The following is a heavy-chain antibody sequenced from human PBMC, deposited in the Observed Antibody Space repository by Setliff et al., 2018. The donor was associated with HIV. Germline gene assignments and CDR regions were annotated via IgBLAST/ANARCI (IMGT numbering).Heavy chain of an antibody. J-gene: IGHJ4*02. CDR1: RGSISSGGYY. Sequence: SETLSLTCTVSRGSISSGGYYWSWIRQHPERGLEWIGYIYYNGITYYSPSLKSRVTTSIDTSQNQFSLRLSSVTVADTAVYYCARDRYAGEIDYWGQGTLVTVSS. CDR3: ARDRYAGEIDY. CDR2: IYYNGIT. V-gene: IGHV4-31*03. D-gene: IGHD3-10*01.